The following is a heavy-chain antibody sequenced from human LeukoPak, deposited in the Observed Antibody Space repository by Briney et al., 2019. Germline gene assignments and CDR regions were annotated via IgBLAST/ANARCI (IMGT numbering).Heavy chain of an antibody. Sequence: GGSLRLSCAVSGFPFSDFAMSWVRQAPGKGLEWVSTISGGGDSTYFADSVKGRFTISRDNSKNTLFLQMVGLRAEDTAVYYCAKFEGALLGNYYMDVWGKGTTVTVSS. CDR3: AKFEGALLGNYYMDV. CDR2: ISGGGDST. J-gene: IGHJ6*03. CDR1: GFPFSDFA. V-gene: IGHV3-23*01.